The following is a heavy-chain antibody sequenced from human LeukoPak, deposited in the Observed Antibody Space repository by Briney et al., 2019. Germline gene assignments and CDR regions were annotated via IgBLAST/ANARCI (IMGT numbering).Heavy chain of an antibody. Sequence: GGSLRLSCAASGFTFSSYAMSWVRQAPGKGLEWVSAISGSGGSTYYADSVKGRFTISRDNSKNTLYLQMNSLRAEDTAVYYCASYVWGSYANFDYWGQGTLVTVSS. D-gene: IGHD3-16*01. CDR1: GFTFSSYA. J-gene: IGHJ4*02. CDR3: ASYVWGSYANFDY. CDR2: ISGSGGST. V-gene: IGHV3-23*01.